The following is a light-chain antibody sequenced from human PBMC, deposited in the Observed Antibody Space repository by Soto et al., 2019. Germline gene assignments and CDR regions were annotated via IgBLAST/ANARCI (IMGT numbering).Light chain of an antibody. Sequence: IVFTQSPCTLSLSPGERAPLSCRASQSVSSSYLAWYQQKPGQAPRLLIYGASSRATGIPDRFSGSGSGTDFTLTISRLEPEDFAVYYCQQYGSSPQTFGQGTKVDI. V-gene: IGKV3-20*01. CDR1: QSVSSSY. CDR2: GAS. CDR3: QQYGSSPQT. J-gene: IGKJ1*01.